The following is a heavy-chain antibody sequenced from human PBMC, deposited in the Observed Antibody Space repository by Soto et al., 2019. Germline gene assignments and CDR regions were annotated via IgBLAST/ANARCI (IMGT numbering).Heavy chain of an antibody. J-gene: IGHJ5*02. CDR2: IIPIFGTI. D-gene: IGHD3-16*02. CDR3: ATTGCYPYNWFDP. Sequence: SGKVSCRASGGTLSTYGFSWVRQARGQGLEGMGGIIPIFGTIHYAQRMQGRATITADESTSTGYMELSRLRSQDTAVYYCATTGCYPYNWFDPWGQETRSTVSS. V-gene: IGHV1-69*13. CDR1: GGTLSTYG.